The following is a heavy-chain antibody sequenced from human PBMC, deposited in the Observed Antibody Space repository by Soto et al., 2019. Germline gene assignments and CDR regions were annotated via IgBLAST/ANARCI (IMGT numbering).Heavy chain of an antibody. CDR3: ARATTRKYYMDV. Sequence: SETLSLTCTVSGGSISSGGYYWSWIRQHPGKGLGWIGYIYYSGSTYYNPSLKSRVTISVDTSKNQFSLKLSSVTAADTAVYYCARATTRKYYMDVWGKGTTVTVSS. CDR2: IYYSGST. J-gene: IGHJ6*03. CDR1: GGSISSGGYY. D-gene: IGHD4-4*01. V-gene: IGHV4-31*03.